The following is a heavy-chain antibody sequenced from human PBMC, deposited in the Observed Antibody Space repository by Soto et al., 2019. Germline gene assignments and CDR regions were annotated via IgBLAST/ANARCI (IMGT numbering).Heavy chain of an antibody. CDR3: ARAQPEGDYYDSSGYFDY. CDR1: GGTFSSYA. D-gene: IGHD3-22*01. V-gene: IGHV1-69*13. Sequence: ASVKVSCKASGGTFSSYAISWVRQAPGQGLEWMGGIIPIFGTANYAQKFQGRVTITADESTSTAYMELSSLRSEDTAVYYCARAQPEGDYYDSSGYFDYWGQGTLVTVSS. CDR2: IIPIFGTA. J-gene: IGHJ4*02.